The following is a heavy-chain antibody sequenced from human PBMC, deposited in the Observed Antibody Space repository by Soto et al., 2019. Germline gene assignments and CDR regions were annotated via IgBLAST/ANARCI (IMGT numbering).Heavy chain of an antibody. J-gene: IGHJ5*02. CDR2: LYNTGST. CDR3: ARVLDR. D-gene: IGHD1-26*01. CDR1: GASISRYY. Sequence: SETLSLTCTVSGASISRYYWSWIRQSPGKGLEWIGYLYNTGSTIYNPSLKSRVTISVDTSKNQFSLKMNSVTAADTAVYYCARVLDRWGQGTLVTVSS. V-gene: IGHV4-59*01.